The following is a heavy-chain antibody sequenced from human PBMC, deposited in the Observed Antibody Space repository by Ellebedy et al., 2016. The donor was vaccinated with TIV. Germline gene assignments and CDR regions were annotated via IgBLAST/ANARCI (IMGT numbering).Heavy chain of an antibody. D-gene: IGHD2-2*01. J-gene: IGHJ4*02. CDR1: RYIFTDYD. CDR2: MHPKSGAA. V-gene: IGHV1-8*01. Sequence: ASVKVSXKASRYIFTDYDINWVRQAPGQGLEWVGWMHPKSGAAGYGQKFEGRVTMTRNTSIKTAYLELDSLRSEDTAIYYCARCPPGNSTKDYWGQGTLVTVSS. CDR3: ARCPPGNSTKDY.